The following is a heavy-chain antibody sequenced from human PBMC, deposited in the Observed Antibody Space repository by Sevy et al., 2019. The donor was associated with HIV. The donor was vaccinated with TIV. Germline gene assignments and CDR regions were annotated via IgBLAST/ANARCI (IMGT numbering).Heavy chain of an antibody. J-gene: IGHJ4*02. D-gene: IGHD6-13*01. CDR3: ARDASSSWYADY. CDR1: GFTFSSYS. V-gene: IGHV3-21*01. Sequence: GGSLRLSCAASGFTFSSYSMNWVRQAPGKGLEWVSSISSSSSYIYYADSVKGRFTISRDNAKNSLYLQMNSLRAEDTAVYYCARDASSSWYADYWGQRTLVTVSS. CDR2: ISSSSSYI.